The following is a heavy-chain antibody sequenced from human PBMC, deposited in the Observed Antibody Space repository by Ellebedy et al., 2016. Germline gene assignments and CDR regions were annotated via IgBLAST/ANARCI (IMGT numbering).Heavy chain of an antibody. V-gene: IGHV1-69*13. CDR1: GGTFSSYA. D-gene: IGHD1-26*01. CDR3: ARDAPGWELHDAFDI. Sequence: SVKVSCXASGGTFSSYAISWVRQAPGQGLEWMGGIIPIFGTANYAQKFQGRVTITADESTSTAYMELSSLRSEDTAVYYCARDAPGWELHDAFDIWGQGTMVTVSS. CDR2: IIPIFGTA. J-gene: IGHJ3*02.